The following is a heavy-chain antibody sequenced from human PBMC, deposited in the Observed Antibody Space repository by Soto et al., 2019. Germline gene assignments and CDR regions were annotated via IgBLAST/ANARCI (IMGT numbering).Heavy chain of an antibody. CDR3: ARDSRDYDFWSGYPNPMVV. CDR2: IWYDGSNK. D-gene: IGHD3-3*01. Sequence: GGSLRLSCAASGFTFSSYGMHWVRQAPGKGLEWVAVIWYDGSNKYYADSVKGRFTISRDNSKNTLYLQMNSLRAEDTAVYYCARDSRDYDFWSGYPNPMVVWGKGTTVTVSS. J-gene: IGHJ6*03. CDR1: GFTFSSYG. V-gene: IGHV3-33*01.